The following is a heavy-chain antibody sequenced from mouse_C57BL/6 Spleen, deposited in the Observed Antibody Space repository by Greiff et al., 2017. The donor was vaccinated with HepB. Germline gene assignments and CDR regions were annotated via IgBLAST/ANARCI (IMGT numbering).Heavy chain of an antibody. J-gene: IGHJ3*01. Sequence: EVKLVESGGGLVKPGGSLKLSCAASGFTFSSYAMSWVRQTPEKRLEWVATISDGGSYTYYPDNVKGRFTISRDNAKNNLYLQKSHLKSEDTAMYYCARAGYGDQAWFAYWGQGTLVTVSA. CDR2: ISDGGSYT. V-gene: IGHV5-4*03. CDR1: GFTFSSYA. D-gene: IGHD2-13*01. CDR3: ARAGYGDQAWFAY.